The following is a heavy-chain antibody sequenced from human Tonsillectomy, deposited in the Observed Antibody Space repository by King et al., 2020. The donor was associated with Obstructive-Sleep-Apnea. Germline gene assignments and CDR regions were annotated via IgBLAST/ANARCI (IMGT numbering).Heavy chain of an antibody. CDR1: GDSISSNSYS. Sequence: QLQESGPGLVKPSQTLSLTCAVSGDSISSNSYSWIWIRQPPGKGLELIGDIHYSGRHYYNPSLKSRITISVEMSKNQFSLNLSPVTAADTAVYYCSRVSRNCANGVCYNFYGMDVWGQGITITVSS. V-gene: IGHV4-30-4*07. J-gene: IGHJ6*02. D-gene: IGHD2-8*01. CDR2: IHYSGRH. CDR3: SRVSRNCANGVCYNFYGMDV.